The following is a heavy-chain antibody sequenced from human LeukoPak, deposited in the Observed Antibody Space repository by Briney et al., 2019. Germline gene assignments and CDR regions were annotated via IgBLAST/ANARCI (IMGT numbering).Heavy chain of an antibody. CDR3: ARERFPYRTYGVHRVGPTLDY. V-gene: IGHV7-4-1*02. CDR1: GGTFSSYA. D-gene: IGHD3-16*01. CDR2: INTNTGNP. Sequence: GASVKVSCKASGGTFSSYAISWVRQAPGQGLEWMGWINTNTGNPTYAQGFTGRFVLSLDTSVSTAYLQISSLKAEDTAVYYCARERFPYRTYGVHRVGPTLDYWGQGTLVTVSS. J-gene: IGHJ4*02.